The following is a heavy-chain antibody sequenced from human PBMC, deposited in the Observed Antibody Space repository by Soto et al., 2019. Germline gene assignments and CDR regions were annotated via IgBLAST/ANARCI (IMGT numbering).Heavy chain of an antibody. Sequence: QVQLVESGGGLVKPGGSLRLSCAASGFTFSDYYMSWIRQAPGKGLEWVSYISSSSSYTNYADSVKGRFTISRDNAKNSVYRQMNSLRGEDTAVYYCARDIQGGTGTDYWGQGTLVTVSS. CDR3: ARDIQGGTGTDY. J-gene: IGHJ4*02. CDR2: ISSSSSYT. D-gene: IGHD3-9*01. CDR1: GFTFSDYY. V-gene: IGHV3-11*06.